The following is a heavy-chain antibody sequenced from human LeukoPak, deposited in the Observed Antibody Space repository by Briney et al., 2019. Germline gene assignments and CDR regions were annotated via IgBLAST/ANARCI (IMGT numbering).Heavy chain of an antibody. J-gene: IGHJ4*02. CDR2: IDPSDSDT. CDR3: ARQTAMGRSGDY. V-gene: IGHV5-51*01. Sequence: GESLQISSKASGHSFTSYWIGCVRRMPGKDLVWMGIIDPSDSDTRYTPSFQGQVTISADKSLTTAYLQWNSLKASDTAMYYCARQTAMGRSGDYWGQGTLVTVSS. CDR1: GHSFTSYW. D-gene: IGHD5-18*01.